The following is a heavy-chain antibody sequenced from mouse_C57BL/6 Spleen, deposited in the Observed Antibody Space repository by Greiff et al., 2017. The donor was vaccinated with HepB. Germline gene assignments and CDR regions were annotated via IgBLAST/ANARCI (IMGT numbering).Heavy chain of an antibody. CDR2: IDPEDGET. CDR1: GFNIQDYY. Sequence: EVQLVESGAELVKPGASVKLSCTASGFNIQDYYMHWVKQRTEQGLEWIGRIDPEDGETKYAPKFQGKATITADTSANTAYLQLSSLTSEDTAVYYCAKSSSYVGWYFDVWGTGTTVTVSS. J-gene: IGHJ1*03. V-gene: IGHV14-2*01. CDR3: AKSSSYVGWYFDV. D-gene: IGHD1-1*01.